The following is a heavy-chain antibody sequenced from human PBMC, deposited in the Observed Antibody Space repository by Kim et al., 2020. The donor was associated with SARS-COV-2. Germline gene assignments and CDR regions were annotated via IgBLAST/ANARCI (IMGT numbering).Heavy chain of an antibody. CDR3: SALGYGSKWFFY. Sequence: GGSLRLSCAASGFIFNAYAMSWVRQAPGKGLEWVATVSGTGADTYYADLVKGRFMISRDNSQNVLYLQLDSLRVEDTALYFCSALGYGSKWFFYWGLGTL. CDR1: GFIFNAYA. V-gene: IGHV3-23*01. CDR2: VSGTGADT. D-gene: IGHD3-22*01. J-gene: IGHJ4*02.